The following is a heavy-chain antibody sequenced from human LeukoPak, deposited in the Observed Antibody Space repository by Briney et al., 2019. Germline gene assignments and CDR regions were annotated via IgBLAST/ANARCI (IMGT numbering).Heavy chain of an antibody. CDR1: GFTFSNYW. CDR2: IKLDGSEK. V-gene: IGHV3-7*01. Sequence: GGSLRLSCAASGFTFSNYWMSWVRQAPGKGLEWVANIKLDGSEKYYVDSVKGRFTISRDNAKNSLYLQMNSLRAEDTAVYYCAREFSSGSIAAAGTFPSYVDYWGQGTLVTVSS. CDR3: AREFSSGSIAAAGTFPSYVDY. D-gene: IGHD6-13*01. J-gene: IGHJ4*02.